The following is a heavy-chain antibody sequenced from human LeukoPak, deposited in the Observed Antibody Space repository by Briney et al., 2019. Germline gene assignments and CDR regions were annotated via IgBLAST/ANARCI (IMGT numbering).Heavy chain of an antibody. V-gene: IGHV4-30-2*01. CDR2: IYHSGST. D-gene: IGHD3-3*01. J-gene: IGHJ3*02. CDR1: GGSISSGGYY. CDR3: AREPEITIFGVGNAGAFDI. Sequence: SQTLSLTCTVSGGSISSGGYYWSWIRQPPGKGLEWIGYIYHSGSTYYNPSLKSRVTISVDRSKNQFSLKLSSVTAADTAVYYCAREPEITIFGVGNAGAFDIWGQGTMVTVSS.